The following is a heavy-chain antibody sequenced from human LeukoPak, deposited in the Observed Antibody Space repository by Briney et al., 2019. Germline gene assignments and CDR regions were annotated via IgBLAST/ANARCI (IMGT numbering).Heavy chain of an antibody. CDR3: ARDLYGSGTRFDY. CDR2: IFHTGST. V-gene: IGHV4-4*02. D-gene: IGHD3-10*01. CDR1: RGSISNSHW. J-gene: IGHJ4*02. Sequence: PSETLSLTCAVSRGSISNSHWWSWVRQPPGKGLEWIGEIFHTGSTNYNPSLKSRVTLSVDKSKNQFSLKLTSVTAADTAVYYCARDLYGSGTRFDYWGQGSLVTVSS.